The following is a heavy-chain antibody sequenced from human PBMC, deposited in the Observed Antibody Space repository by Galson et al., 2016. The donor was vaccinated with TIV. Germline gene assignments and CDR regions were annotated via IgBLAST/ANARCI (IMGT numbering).Heavy chain of an antibody. CDR1: GYTFTSYG. D-gene: IGHD2-2*01. Sequence: QSGAEVKKPGASVKVSCKASGYTFTSYGISWVRQAPGQGLEWMGWISTSNGNREYAQKVQGRVTMSIDTSTSTAYMEVRSLKSDDTAVYYCARDAPYASAWSIDYWGQGTLVTVSP. V-gene: IGHV1-18*04. CDR2: ISTSNGNR. J-gene: IGHJ4*02. CDR3: ARDAPYASAWSIDY.